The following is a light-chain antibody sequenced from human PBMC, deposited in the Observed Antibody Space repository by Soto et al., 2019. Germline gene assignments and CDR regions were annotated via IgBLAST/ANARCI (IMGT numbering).Light chain of an antibody. Sequence: DIQMTQYPSTLSASVGERVTISCRASQSVNNWLAWYQRKPGKAPKLLIHDASTLESGIPSRFSGSGSGTEFTLTISSLQPDYFATYYCQQYNSYWTFGQGTKVEIQ. V-gene: IGKV1-5*01. CDR2: DAS. CDR3: QQYNSYWT. CDR1: QSVNNW. J-gene: IGKJ1*01.